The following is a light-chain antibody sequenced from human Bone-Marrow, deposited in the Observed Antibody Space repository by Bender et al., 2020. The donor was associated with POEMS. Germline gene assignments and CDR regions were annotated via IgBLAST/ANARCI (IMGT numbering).Light chain of an antibody. V-gene: IGLV1-40*01. CDR3: SSYAGSSPWV. Sequence: QSVLTQPPSVSGAPGQRVTISCTGSSSNIGADSDVHWYQQLPGTAPKLLIFYNTNRPSGVPDRFSGSKSGNTASLTISGLQAEDEADYHCSSYAGSSPWVFGGGTKLTVL. J-gene: IGLJ3*02. CDR2: YNT. CDR1: SSNIGADSD.